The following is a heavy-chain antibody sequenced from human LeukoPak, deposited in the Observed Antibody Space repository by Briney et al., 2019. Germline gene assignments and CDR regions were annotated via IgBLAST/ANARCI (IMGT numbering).Heavy chain of an antibody. J-gene: IGHJ3*01. D-gene: IGHD5-24*01. CDR3: VKDIQLST. V-gene: IGHV3-23*01. CDR1: GFNFITAA. Sequence: GGSLRLSCAASGFNFITAAMTWVRQAPGKGLEWVSLIGSSGGSTYYADSVKGRPTISRDNFNHTLSLQMNSLRVEDTAIYYCVKDIQLSTWGLGTMVTVSS. CDR2: IGSSGGST.